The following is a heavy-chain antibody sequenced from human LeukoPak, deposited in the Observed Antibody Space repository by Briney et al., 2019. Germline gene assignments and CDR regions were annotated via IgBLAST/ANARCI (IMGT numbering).Heavy chain of an antibody. CDR3: TRGSYDVLSGYSSLGEY. CDR2: IYYSGST. J-gene: IGHJ6*02. D-gene: IGHD3-9*01. V-gene: IGHV4-39*01. Sequence: SETLTLPFNLSGGSICSCNYYWGWIRQPPGKGLEWIGNIYYSGSTYYNPSLKSRLTISVDTSQGQFSLRLSSVTAADTGLYYCTRGSYDVLSGYSSLGEYWGQGATVTVSS. CDR1: GGSICSCNYY.